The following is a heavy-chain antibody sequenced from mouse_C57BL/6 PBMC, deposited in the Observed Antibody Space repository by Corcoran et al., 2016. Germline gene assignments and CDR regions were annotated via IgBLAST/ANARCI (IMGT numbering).Heavy chain of an antibody. J-gene: IGHJ2*01. V-gene: IGHV1-26*01. CDR2: INPNNGGT. D-gene: IGHD1-1*01. CDR3: AVYYGSSYKGFDY. Sequence: EVQLQQSGPELVKPGASVKISCKASGYTFTDYYMNWVKQSHGKSLEWIGDINPNNGGTSYNQKFKGKATLTVDKSSSTAYMELRSLTSEDSAVYYCAVYYGSSYKGFDYWGQGTTLTVSS. CDR1: GYTFTDYY.